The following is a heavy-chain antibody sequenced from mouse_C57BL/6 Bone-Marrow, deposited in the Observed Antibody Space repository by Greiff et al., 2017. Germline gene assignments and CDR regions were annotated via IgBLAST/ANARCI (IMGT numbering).Heavy chain of an antibody. CDR3: TGIITTVVATDYFDY. J-gene: IGHJ2*01. CDR1: GFTFSNYW. CDR2: IRLKSDNYAT. D-gene: IGHD1-1*01. Sequence: EVKLMESGGGLVQPGGSMKLSCVASGFTFSNYWMNWVRQSPEKGLEWVAQIRLKSDNYATHYAESVKGRFTISRDDSKSSVYLQMNNLRAEDTGIYYCTGIITTVVATDYFDYWGQGTTLTVSS. V-gene: IGHV6-3*01.